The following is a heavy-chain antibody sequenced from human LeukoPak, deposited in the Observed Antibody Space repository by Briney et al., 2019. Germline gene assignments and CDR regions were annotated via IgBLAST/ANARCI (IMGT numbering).Heavy chain of an antibody. Sequence: GGSLRLSCAASAFIFSRYAVSWVRQAPGKGLEWVSGFSDSGGTTTYYTDSVRGRFTISRDNSKNTVYLQMNSLKTEDTAVYYCTTDSEGSIDYFDYWGQGTLVTVSS. V-gene: IGHV3-23*01. J-gene: IGHJ4*02. CDR3: TTDSEGSIDYFDY. CDR2: FSDSGGTTT. D-gene: IGHD3-10*01. CDR1: AFIFSRYA.